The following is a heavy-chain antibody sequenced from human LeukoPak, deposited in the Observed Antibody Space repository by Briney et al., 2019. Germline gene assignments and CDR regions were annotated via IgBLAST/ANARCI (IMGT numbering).Heavy chain of an antibody. Sequence: GGSLRLSCAASGYTFSNYAMSWVRQAPGKGLEWVSAISGSGDNTYYADPVKGRFTISRDNSKNTLHLQMNSLRAEDTALYYCAKRSSDYWGQGTLVTVSS. D-gene: IGHD1-26*01. CDR1: GYTFSNYA. J-gene: IGHJ4*02. CDR2: ISGSGDNT. CDR3: AKRSSDY. V-gene: IGHV3-23*01.